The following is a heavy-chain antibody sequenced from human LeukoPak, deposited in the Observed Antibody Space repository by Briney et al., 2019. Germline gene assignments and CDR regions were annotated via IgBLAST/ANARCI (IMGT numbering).Heavy chain of an antibody. CDR3: AREMYYDILTGSTGYGMDV. J-gene: IGHJ6*02. V-gene: IGHV4-34*01. D-gene: IGHD3-9*01. CDR1: GGSFSGYY. Sequence: PSETLSLTCGVYGGSFSGYYWSWIRQPPGKGLEWIGEINHSGSTNYNPSLKSRVTISVDTSKNQFSLKLSSVTAADTAVYYCAREMYYDILTGSTGYGMDVWGQGTTVTVSS. CDR2: INHSGST.